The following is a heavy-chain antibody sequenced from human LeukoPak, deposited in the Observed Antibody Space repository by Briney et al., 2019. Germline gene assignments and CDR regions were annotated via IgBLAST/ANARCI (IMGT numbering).Heavy chain of an antibody. V-gene: IGHV3-48*03. CDR2: ISRSGSTI. Sequence: PGGSLRLSCAASGFTFSSYEMHRVRQAPGKGLEWVSYISRSGSTIYYADSVKGRFTISRDNAKNSLYLQMNSLRAEDTAVYYCARDYGGSSPFDYWGQGTLVTVSS. J-gene: IGHJ4*02. CDR3: ARDYGGSSPFDY. D-gene: IGHD4-23*01. CDR1: GFTFSSYE.